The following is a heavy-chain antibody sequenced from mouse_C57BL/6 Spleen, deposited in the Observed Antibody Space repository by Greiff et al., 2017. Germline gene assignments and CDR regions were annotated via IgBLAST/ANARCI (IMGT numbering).Heavy chain of an antibody. D-gene: IGHD1-1*01. V-gene: IGHV14-2*01. J-gene: IGHJ4*01. CDR1: GFNIKDYY. CDR3: ARSNYYGSSLYAMDY. Sequence: EVKLQESGAELVKPGASVKLSCTASGFNIKDYYMHWVKQRTEQGLEWIGRIDPEDGETKYAPKFQGKATITADTSSNTAYLQLSSLTSEDTAVYYGARSNYYGSSLYAMDYWGQGTSVTVSS. CDR2: IDPEDGET.